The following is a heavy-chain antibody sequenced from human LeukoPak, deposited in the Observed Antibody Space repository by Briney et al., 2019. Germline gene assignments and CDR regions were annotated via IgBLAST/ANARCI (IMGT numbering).Heavy chain of an antibody. CDR2: IYYSGST. CDR1: GGSISSHY. Sequence: ETLSLTCTVSGGSISSHYWSWIRQPPGKGLEWIGYIYYSGSTNYNPSLKSRVTISVDTSKNQFSLKLSSVTAADTAVYYCARTGDSSAWFNWFDPWGQGTLVTVSS. CDR3: ARTGDSSAWFNWFDP. V-gene: IGHV4-59*11. J-gene: IGHJ5*02. D-gene: IGHD6-19*01.